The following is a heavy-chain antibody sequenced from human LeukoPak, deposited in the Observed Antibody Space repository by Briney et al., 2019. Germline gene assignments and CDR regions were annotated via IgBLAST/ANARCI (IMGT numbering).Heavy chain of an antibody. CDR3: ARTYSGWYFDY. Sequence: SETLSLTCSVSGGSISRYYWSWIRQPPGKGLEWIGYIYYSGSTNYNPSLKSRVTISVDTSKNQFSLKLSSVNAADTAVYYCARTYSGWYFDYWGQGTLVTVSS. D-gene: IGHD6-19*01. V-gene: IGHV4-59*01. J-gene: IGHJ4*02. CDR1: GGSISRYY. CDR2: IYYSGST.